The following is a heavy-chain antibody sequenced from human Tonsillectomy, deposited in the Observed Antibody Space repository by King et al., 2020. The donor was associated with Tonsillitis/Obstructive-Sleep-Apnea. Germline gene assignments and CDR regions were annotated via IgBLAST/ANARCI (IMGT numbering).Heavy chain of an antibody. CDR1: GGSFSGYY. D-gene: IGHD2-2*01. J-gene: IGHJ6*03. Sequence: VQLQQWGAGLLKPSETLSLTCAVYGGSFSGYYWSWIRQPPGKGLEWIGEINHSGSTNYNPSLKSRVTISVDTSKNQFSLKLSSVTAADTAVYYCASVGSSSKRYYYMDVWGKGTTVTVSS. V-gene: IGHV4-34*01. CDR3: ASVGSSSKRYYYMDV. CDR2: INHSGST.